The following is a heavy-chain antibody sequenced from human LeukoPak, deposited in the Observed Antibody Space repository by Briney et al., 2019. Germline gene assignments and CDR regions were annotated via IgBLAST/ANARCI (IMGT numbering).Heavy chain of an antibody. J-gene: IGHJ4*02. D-gene: IGHD3-22*01. CDR3: ASLYDSSGYYSTGLTYYFDY. Sequence: PGGSLRLSCAASGFTVSSNYMSWVRQAPGKGLEWVSVIYSGGSTYYTDSVKGRFTISRDNSKNTLYLQMNSLRAEDTAVYYCASLYDSSGYYSTGLTYYFDYWGQGTLVTVSS. V-gene: IGHV3-66*02. CDR1: GFTVSSNY. CDR2: IYSGGST.